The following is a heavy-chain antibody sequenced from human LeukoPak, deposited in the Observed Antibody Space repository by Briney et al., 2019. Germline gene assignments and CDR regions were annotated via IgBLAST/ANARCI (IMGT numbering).Heavy chain of an antibody. V-gene: IGHV3-23*01. J-gene: IGHJ4*02. D-gene: IGHD3-10*01. Sequence: TGGSLRLSCAVSGFTFSTYGMSWVRQAPGKGLGWVSTISGGGDSTYYADSAKGRFTISRDNSKNTLYLQMNSLRAEDTAVYYCAKDHGSLGSQLNWGQGTLVIVSS. CDR3: AKDHGSLGSQLN. CDR1: GFTFSTYG. CDR2: ISGGGDST.